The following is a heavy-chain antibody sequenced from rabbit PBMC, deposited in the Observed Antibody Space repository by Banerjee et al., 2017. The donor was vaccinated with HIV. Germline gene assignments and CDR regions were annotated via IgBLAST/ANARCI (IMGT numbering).Heavy chain of an antibody. CDR3: ARDYGSSGDYDITYYFYF. Sequence: QSLEESGGDLVKPGASLTLTCTASGFSFSSSYWICWVRQAPGKGLEWIACIYPGSSGSTWYASWAKGRFTISKTSSTTVTLQMTSLTAADTATYFCARDYGSSGDYDITYYFYFWGQGTLVTVS. CDR1: GFSFSSSYW. V-gene: IGHV1S40*01. CDR2: IYPGSSGST. J-gene: IGHJ4*01. D-gene: IGHD1-1*01.